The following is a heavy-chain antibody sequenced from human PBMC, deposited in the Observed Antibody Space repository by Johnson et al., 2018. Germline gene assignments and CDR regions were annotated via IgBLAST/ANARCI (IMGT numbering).Heavy chain of an antibody. D-gene: IGHD6-13*01. CDR1: GFTFSDYW. CDR3: TRDRYSVSYCGYFNL. Sequence: VQLQQSGGGLVQPGGSLRLSCAVTGFTFSDYWMHWVRQAPGEGLVWVSRISGDGSSAYYADSVKGRFTSSRENAKNVLFLKMNSLTVDDTAVNYCTRDRYSVSYCGYFNLWGQGTLVTVCS. CDR2: ISGDGSSA. V-gene: IGHV3-74*01. J-gene: IGHJ1*01.